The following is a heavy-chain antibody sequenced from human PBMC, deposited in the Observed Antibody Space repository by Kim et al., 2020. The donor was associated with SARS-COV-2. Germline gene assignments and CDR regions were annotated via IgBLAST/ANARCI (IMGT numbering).Heavy chain of an antibody. CDR2: NPNRGGT. J-gene: IGHJ4*02. V-gene: IGHV1-2*02. CDR3: ARSWDY. Sequence: NPNRGGTHHAQNFPGRVTMTRDTSISTAYMELSRLRSDDTAVYYCARSWDYWGQGTLVTVSS.